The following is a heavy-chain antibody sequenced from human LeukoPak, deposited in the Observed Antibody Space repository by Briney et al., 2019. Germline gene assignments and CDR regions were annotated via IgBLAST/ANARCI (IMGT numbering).Heavy chain of an antibody. J-gene: IGHJ4*02. Sequence: SETLSLTCTVSGGSISSYYWSWIRQPPGKGLEWIGYIYYSGSTNYNPSLKSRVTISVDTSKNQFSLKLSSVTAADTAVYYCARQSAGHFDYWGQGTLVTVSS. CDR3: ARQSAGHFDY. V-gene: IGHV4-59*08. CDR2: IYYSGST. D-gene: IGHD2-15*01. CDR1: GGSISSYY.